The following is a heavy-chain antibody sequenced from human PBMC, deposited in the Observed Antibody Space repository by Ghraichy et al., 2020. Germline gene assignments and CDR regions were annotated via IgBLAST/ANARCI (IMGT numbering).Heavy chain of an antibody. CDR2: IYTSGST. J-gene: IGHJ5*02. D-gene: IGHD2-15*01. CDR3: ARHVVVVAATPYNWFDP. V-gene: IGHV4-4*09. Sequence: SETLSLTCTVSGGSISSYYWSWIRQPPGKGLEWIGYIYTSGSTNYNPSLKSRVTISVDTSKNQFSLKLSSVTAADTAVYYCARHVVVVAATPYNWFDPWGQGTLVTVSS. CDR1: GGSISSYY.